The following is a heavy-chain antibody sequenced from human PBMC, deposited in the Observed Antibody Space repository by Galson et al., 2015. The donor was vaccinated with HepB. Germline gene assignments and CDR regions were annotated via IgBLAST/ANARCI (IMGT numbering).Heavy chain of an antibody. CDR3: ARAPTRYYYYMDV. J-gene: IGHJ6*03. CDR2: ISYDGSNK. Sequence: SLRLSCAASGFTFSSYAMHWVRQAPGKGLEWVAVISYDGSNKYYADSVKGRFTISRDNSKNTLYLQMNSLRAEDTAVYYCARAPTRYYYYMDVWGKGATVTVSS. V-gene: IGHV3-30-3*01. CDR1: GFTFSSYA.